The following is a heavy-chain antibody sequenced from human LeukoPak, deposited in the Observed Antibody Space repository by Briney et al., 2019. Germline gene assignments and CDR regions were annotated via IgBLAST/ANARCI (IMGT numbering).Heavy chain of an antibody. D-gene: IGHD3-22*01. CDR2: MNPNSGNT. V-gene: IGHV1-8*01. CDR3: ARQGSSGLYAFDI. CDR1: GYTFTSYD. Sequence: ASVKVSCKASGYTFTSYDINWVRQAPGQGLEWMGWMNPNSGNTGYAQKFQGRVTMTRNTSISTAYMELSRLRSDDTAVYYCARQGSSGLYAFDIWGQGTMVTVSS. J-gene: IGHJ3*02.